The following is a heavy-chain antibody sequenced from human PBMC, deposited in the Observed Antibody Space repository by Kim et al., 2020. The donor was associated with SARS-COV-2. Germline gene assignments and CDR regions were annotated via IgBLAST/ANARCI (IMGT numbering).Heavy chain of an antibody. Sequence: SETLSLTCTVSGGSISSGGYYWSWIRQHPGKGLEWIGYIYYSGSTYYNPSLKSRVTISVDTSKNQFSLKLSSVTAADTAVYYCAREGEGPYYDRDHDAFDIWGQGTMVTVSS. J-gene: IGHJ3*02. CDR3: AREGEGPYYDRDHDAFDI. CDR1: GGSISSGGYY. V-gene: IGHV4-31*03. CDR2: IYYSGST. D-gene: IGHD3-22*01.